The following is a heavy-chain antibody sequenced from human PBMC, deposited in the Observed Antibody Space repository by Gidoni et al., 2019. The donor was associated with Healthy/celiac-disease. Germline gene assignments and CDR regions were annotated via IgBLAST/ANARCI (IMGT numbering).Heavy chain of an antibody. CDR1: GFTFSSYG. V-gene: IGHV3-30*03. CDR2: ISYDGSNK. J-gene: IGHJ5*02. Sequence: QVQLVESGGGVVQPGRSLSLSCAASGFTFSSYGMHWVRQAPGKGLEWVAVISYDGSNKYYADSVKGRFTISRDNSKNTLYLQMNSLRAEDTAVYYCAYRMTSWGQGTLVTVSS. CDR3: AYRMTS.